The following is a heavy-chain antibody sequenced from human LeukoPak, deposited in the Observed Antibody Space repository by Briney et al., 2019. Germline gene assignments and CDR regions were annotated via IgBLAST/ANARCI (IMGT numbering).Heavy chain of an antibody. D-gene: IGHD2-15*01. CDR2: IYAGNSDT. J-gene: IGHJ4*02. CDR3: ARQYSHLLGSDYFDY. CDR1: GYTFTTSW. V-gene: IGHV5-51*01. Sequence: GESLKISCQGFGYTFTTSWIGWVRQLPGKGLEWMAIIYAGNSDTKYSPSFQGQVSISTDRSISTAYLQWSSLQASDTAIYYCARQYSHLLGSDYFDYWGQGTLVTVSS.